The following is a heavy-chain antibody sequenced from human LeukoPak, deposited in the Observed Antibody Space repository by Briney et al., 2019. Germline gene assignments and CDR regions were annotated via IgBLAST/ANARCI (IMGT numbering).Heavy chain of an antibody. J-gene: IGHJ4*02. D-gene: IGHD5-18*01. Sequence: PSETLSLTCTVFGASISSYYYNWIRQPAGKGLEWIGRIYTSGGTSYNPSLKSRVTMSVDTSKSQFSLKMTSVTAADTAVYYCARESGQLWFRADFDYWGQGTLVTVSS. CDR3: ARESGQLWFRADFDY. V-gene: IGHV4-4*07. CDR2: IYTSGGT. CDR1: GASISSYY.